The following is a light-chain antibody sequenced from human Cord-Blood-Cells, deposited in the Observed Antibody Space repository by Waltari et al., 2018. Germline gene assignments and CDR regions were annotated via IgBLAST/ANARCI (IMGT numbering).Light chain of an antibody. Sequence: EIVLTQSPATLSLSPGERATLSCRASRSVSSYLAWYPQKPGQAPRLLIYDASSRATGIPARFSGSGSGTDFTLTISSLEPEDFAVYYCQQRSNWPPWTFGQGTKVEIK. CDR1: RSVSSY. CDR3: QQRSNWPPWT. V-gene: IGKV3-11*01. CDR2: DAS. J-gene: IGKJ1*01.